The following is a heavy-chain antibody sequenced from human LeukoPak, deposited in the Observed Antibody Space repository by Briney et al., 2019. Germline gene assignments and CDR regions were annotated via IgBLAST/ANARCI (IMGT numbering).Heavy chain of an antibody. J-gene: IGHJ4*02. V-gene: IGHV3-23*01. CDR1: GFTFSSYA. Sequence: GGSLRLSCAASGFTFSSYAMSWVRQAPGKGQEWVSAISGSGGSTYYADSVKGRFTISRDNSKNTLYLQMNSLRAEDTAVYYCAKGPYYDFWSGYYIDYWGQGTLVTVSS. CDR2: ISGSGGST. D-gene: IGHD3-3*01. CDR3: AKGPYYDFWSGYYIDY.